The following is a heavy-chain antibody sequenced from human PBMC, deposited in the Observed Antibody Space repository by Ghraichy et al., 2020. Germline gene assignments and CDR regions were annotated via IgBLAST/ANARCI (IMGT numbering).Heavy chain of an antibody. CDR2: ISSSGSIT. J-gene: IGHJ4*02. D-gene: IGHD5-18*01. CDR1: GFTLSSYA. Sequence: PGGSLRLSCAASGFTLSSYAMNWVRQAPGKGLEWVSYISSSGSITYYADSMKGRFTISRDNAKNLLYLQVNSLRAEDTAVYYCARTQRGGADYPGYSDCWGQGTLVTVSS. CDR3: ARTQRGGADYPGYSDC. V-gene: IGHV3-48*03.